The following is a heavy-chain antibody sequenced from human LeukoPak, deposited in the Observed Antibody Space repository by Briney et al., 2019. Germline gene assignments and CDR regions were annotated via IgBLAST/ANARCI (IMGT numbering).Heavy chain of an antibody. CDR3: AKHFCTGLDCSLFDS. Sequence: GGSLRLSCAASGFTMSHYGVSWVRQAPGKGLEWISGIRSAVETTHYADSVKGRFIISRDNSKNALSFQLNSLRPEDTALYYCAKHFCTGLDCSLFDSWGQGTLVTVSS. D-gene: IGHD3/OR15-3a*01. V-gene: IGHV3-23*01. J-gene: IGHJ4*02. CDR2: IRSAVETT. CDR1: GFTMSHYG.